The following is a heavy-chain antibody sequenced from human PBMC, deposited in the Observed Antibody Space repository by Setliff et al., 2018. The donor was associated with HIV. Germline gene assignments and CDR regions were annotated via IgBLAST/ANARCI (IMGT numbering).Heavy chain of an antibody. V-gene: IGHV4-34*01. CDR2: INHNRST. D-gene: IGHD6-13*01. CDR3: ARGREDWQQLVLNWFDP. J-gene: IGHJ5*02. CDR1: GESFSGYY. Sequence: SQTLSLTCAVYGESFSGYYWTWIRQPPGKGLEWIGEINHNRSTNHNPSLKSRVTISVDTSKNQFSLKLTSVTAADTAVYYCARGREDWQQLVLNWFDPWGQGTLVTVSS.